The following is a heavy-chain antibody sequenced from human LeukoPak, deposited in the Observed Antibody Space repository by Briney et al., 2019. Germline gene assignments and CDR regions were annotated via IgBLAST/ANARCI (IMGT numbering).Heavy chain of an antibody. Sequence: PGGSLRLSCAASGFTFSSYAMSWVRQAPGKGLEWVSAISGSGGSTYYADSVKGRFTISRDSSKNTLYLQMNSLRAEDTAVYYCAKEGPYYYDSSGLDIDYWGQGTLVTVSS. V-gene: IGHV3-23*01. D-gene: IGHD3-22*01. J-gene: IGHJ4*02. CDR3: AKEGPYYYDSSGLDIDY. CDR2: ISGSGGST. CDR1: GFTFSSYA.